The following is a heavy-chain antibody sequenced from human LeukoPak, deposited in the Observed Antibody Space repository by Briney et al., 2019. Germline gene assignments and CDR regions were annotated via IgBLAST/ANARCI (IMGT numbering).Heavy chain of an antibody. Sequence: SETLSLTCAVYGGSFSGYYWSWIRQTPEQGLEWIGEIIHSGSTNYSPSLKSRVTISLDAAKSQFSLRLTSVTAADTAVYYCAGYSGSPRYFDYWGQGTLVTVSS. J-gene: IGHJ4*02. CDR2: IIHSGST. CDR3: AGYSGSPRYFDY. CDR1: GGSFSGYY. D-gene: IGHD6-6*01. V-gene: IGHV4-34*12.